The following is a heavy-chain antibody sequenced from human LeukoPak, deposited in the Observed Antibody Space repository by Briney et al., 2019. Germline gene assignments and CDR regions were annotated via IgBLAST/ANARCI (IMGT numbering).Heavy chain of an antibody. CDR3: ARRPFYDILTGYYYPGEPHFDY. CDR2: ISAYNGNT. V-gene: IGHV1-18*01. CDR1: GYTFNSYG. Sequence: ASVRVSCKASGYTFNSYGISWVRQAPGQGLEWMGWISAYNGNTNYAQKLQGRVTMTTDTSTSTAYMELRSLRSDDTAVYYCARRPFYDILTGYYYPGEPHFDYWGQGTLVTVSS. J-gene: IGHJ4*02. D-gene: IGHD3-9*01.